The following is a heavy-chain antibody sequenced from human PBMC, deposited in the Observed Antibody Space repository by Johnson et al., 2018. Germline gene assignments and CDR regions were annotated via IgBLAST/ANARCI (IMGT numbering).Heavy chain of an antibody. Sequence: QVQLQESGPGLVKXSETLSLTCTVSGGSISGYYWSWVRQSPGKGLEWIGSFYYGRSTNYNPSLKSRVTISVDTSRNQFSLRLSSVTAADTAVYYCARDGRTGDRETIYHYYMNVWGKGTTVTVSS. CDR2: FYYGRST. CDR3: ARDGRTGDRETIYHYYMNV. D-gene: IGHD7-27*01. CDR1: GGSISGYY. J-gene: IGHJ6*03. V-gene: IGHV4-59*01.